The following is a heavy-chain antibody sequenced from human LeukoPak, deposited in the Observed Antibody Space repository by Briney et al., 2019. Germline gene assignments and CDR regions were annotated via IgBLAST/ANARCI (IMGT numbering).Heavy chain of an antibody. CDR2: INHSGST. V-gene: IGHV4-34*01. CDR3: ARVEQYQLLWYYYYGMDV. D-gene: IGHD2-2*01. Sequence: SETLSLTCAVYGGSFSGYYWSWIRQPPGKGLEWIGEINHSGSTNYNPSLKSRVTISVDTSKNQFSLKLSSVTAADAAVYYCARVEQYQLLWYYYYGMDVWGQGTTVTVSS. CDR1: GGSFSGYY. J-gene: IGHJ6*02.